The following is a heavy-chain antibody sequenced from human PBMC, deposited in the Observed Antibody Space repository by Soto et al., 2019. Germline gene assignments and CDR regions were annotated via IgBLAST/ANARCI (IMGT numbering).Heavy chain of an antibody. D-gene: IGHD2-21*02. Sequence: QVPLQESGPRLVRPSGTLSLTCTVSSGSISTANWWSWVRQPPGRGLEWIGEIYHSGSTNYNLSLESGVTLSVDKSKNHFSLRLSSVTAADTAMYFCARRGGGVVLTATTPFDYWGQGTLVTVSS. CDR2: IYHSGST. CDR3: ARRGGGVVLTATTPFDY. V-gene: IGHV4-4*02. CDR1: SGSISTANW. J-gene: IGHJ4*02.